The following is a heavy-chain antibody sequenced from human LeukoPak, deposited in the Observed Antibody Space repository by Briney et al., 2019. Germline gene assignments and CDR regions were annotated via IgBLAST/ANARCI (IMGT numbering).Heavy chain of an antibody. CDR2: IKQDGSEK. D-gene: IGHD5-12*01. CDR3: ASGEGYSGYVGSFDY. V-gene: IGHV3-7*01. Sequence: GGSLRLSRAASGFTFSSYWMSWVRQAPGKGLEWVANIKQDGSEKYYVDSVKGRFTISRDNAKNSLYLQMNSLRAEDTAVYYCASGEGYSGYVGSFDYWGQGTLVTVSS. CDR1: GFTFSSYW. J-gene: IGHJ4*02.